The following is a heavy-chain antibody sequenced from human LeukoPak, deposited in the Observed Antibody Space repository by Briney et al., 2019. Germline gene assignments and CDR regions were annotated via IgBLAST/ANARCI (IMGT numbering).Heavy chain of an antibody. V-gene: IGHV4-34*01. CDR2: INHSGST. D-gene: IGHD5-18*01. Sequence: SETLSLTCAVYGGSFSGYYWSWIRQPPGKGLEWIGEINHSGSTNYNPSLKSRVTISVDTSKNQFSLKLSSVTAADTAVYYCANLGYSYGYRGGNWGQGTLVTVSS. CDR3: ANLGYSYGYRGGN. CDR1: GGSFSGYY. J-gene: IGHJ4*02.